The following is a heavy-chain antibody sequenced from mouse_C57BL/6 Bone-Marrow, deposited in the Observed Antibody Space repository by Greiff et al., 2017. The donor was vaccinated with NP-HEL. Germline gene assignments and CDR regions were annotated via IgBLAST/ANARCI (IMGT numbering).Heavy chain of an antibody. Sequence: QVQLQQFGAELARPGASVKLSCKASGYTFTSYGISWVKQRTGQGLEWIGEIYPRSGNTYYNEKFKGKATLTADKSSSTAYMELRSLTSEDSAVYFCAREGSYAWFAYWGQGTLVTVSA. D-gene: IGHD1-1*02. J-gene: IGHJ3*01. CDR1: GYTFTSYG. V-gene: IGHV1-81*01. CDR2: IYPRSGNT. CDR3: AREGSYAWFAY.